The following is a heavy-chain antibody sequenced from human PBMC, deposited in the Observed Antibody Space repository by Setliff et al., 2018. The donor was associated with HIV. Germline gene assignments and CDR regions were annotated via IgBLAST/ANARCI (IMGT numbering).Heavy chain of an antibody. V-gene: IGHV4-39*07. J-gene: IGHJ4*02. Sequence: PSETLSLTCTVSGGSASNSRYYWAWIRQPPGKGLEYIGSIHYNEKTNYNPSLKSRVTISVDTSKNQFSLKVTSVTAADTAVYYCVTSSSWSSRLNFWGQGMLVTVSS. CDR2: IHYNEKT. CDR1: GGSASNSRYY. CDR3: VTSSSWSSRLNF. D-gene: IGHD6-13*01.